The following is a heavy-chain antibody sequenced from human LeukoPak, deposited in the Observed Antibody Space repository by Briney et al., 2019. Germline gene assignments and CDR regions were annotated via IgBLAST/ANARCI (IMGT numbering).Heavy chain of an antibody. CDR3: GRKAGDCGGGSCYSIDY. J-gene: IGHJ4*02. D-gene: IGHD2-15*01. CDR2: INPNSGGT. Sequence: GASVKVSCKASGYTFTGYYMHWVRQAPGQGLEWMGWINPNSGGTNYAQKFQGRVTITTDESTSTAYMEVSSLRSEDTAVYYCGRKAGDCGGGSCYSIDYWGQGTLVTVSS. CDR1: GYTFTGYY. V-gene: IGHV1-2*02.